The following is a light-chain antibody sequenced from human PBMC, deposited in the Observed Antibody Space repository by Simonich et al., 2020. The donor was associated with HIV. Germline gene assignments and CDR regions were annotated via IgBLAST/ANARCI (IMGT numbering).Light chain of an antibody. CDR3: MQGIQLPPIT. J-gene: IGKJ5*01. V-gene: IGKV2-29*02. CDR1: QRLLHNDWKTY. CDR2: EVS. Sequence: DIVMTQTTFSLSVTPGQPASISCKSTQRLLHNDWKTYLYWYLQKPCQSPQLLIYEVSIRFSGVPGRFSGRGAGKDFTLRISRVEAEDVGVYYCMQGIQLPPITFGQGTRLEIK.